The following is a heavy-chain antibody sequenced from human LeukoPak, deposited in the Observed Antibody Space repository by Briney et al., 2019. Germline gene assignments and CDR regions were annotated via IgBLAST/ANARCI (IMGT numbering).Heavy chain of an antibody. Sequence: SETLSLTWTVSGGSITSSTYYCGWIRQPPGKGLEWIGTIYYRETYYNPSLKSRVTISEDTSKNQFSLKLSSVTAADTAVYYCARQPRKYYYGSGSYYNEIDYWGQGTLVTVSS. CDR2: IYYRET. V-gene: IGHV4-39*01. CDR3: ARQPRKYYYGSGSYYNEIDY. D-gene: IGHD3-10*01. J-gene: IGHJ4*02. CDR1: GGSITSSTYY.